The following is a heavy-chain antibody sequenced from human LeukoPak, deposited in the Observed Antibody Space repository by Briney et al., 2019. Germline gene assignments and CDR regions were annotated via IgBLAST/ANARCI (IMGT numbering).Heavy chain of an antibody. CDR3: TRDTPSPDQIAVAGNVDY. CDR1: GFTFSSYS. Sequence: TSGGSLRLSCAASGFTFSSYSMNWVRQAPGKGLEWVSSISSSSSYIYYADSVKGRFTISRDNAKNSLYLQMNSLRAEDTAVYYCTRDTPSPDQIAVAGNVDYWGQGTLVTVSS. CDR2: ISSSSSYI. V-gene: IGHV3-21*01. J-gene: IGHJ4*02. D-gene: IGHD6-13*01.